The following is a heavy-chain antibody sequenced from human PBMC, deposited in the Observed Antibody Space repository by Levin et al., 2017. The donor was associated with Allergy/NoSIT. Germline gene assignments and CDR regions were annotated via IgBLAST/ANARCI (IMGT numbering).Heavy chain of an antibody. CDR2: IYYSGST. CDR3: ARGPRYYYDSSGYSAFYNY. V-gene: IGHV4-39*07. Sequence: SETLSLTCTVSGGSISSSSYYWGWIRQPPGKGLEWIGSIYYSGSTYYNPSLKSRVTISVDTSKNQFSLKLSSVTAADTAVYYCARGPRYYYDSSGYSAFYNYWGQGTLVTVSS. J-gene: IGHJ4*02. D-gene: IGHD3-22*01. CDR1: GGSISSSSYY.